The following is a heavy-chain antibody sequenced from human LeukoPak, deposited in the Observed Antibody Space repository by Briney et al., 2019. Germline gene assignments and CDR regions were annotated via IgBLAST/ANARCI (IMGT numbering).Heavy chain of an antibody. CDR3: ARPGITGTMGYGAFDI. CDR1: GFTFSSYS. Sequence: GGSLRLSCAASGFTFSSYSINWVRQAPGKGLEWVSSIDSSSSYIYYADPVKGRFTISRDNAKNSLFLQMNSLRVEDTAVYYCARPGITGTMGYGAFDIWGQGTRVTVSS. CDR2: IDSSSSYI. D-gene: IGHD1-7*01. J-gene: IGHJ3*02. V-gene: IGHV3-21*01.